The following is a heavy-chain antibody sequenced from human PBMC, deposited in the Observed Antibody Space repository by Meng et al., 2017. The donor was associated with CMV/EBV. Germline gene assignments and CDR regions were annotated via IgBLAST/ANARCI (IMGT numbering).Heavy chain of an antibody. J-gene: IGHJ4*02. CDR2: IYYSGST. V-gene: IGHV4-59*01. D-gene: IGHD2-2*01. CDR3: ARVVGDVVVPAATQYYFDY. Sequence: GSLRLSCTVPGGSISSYYWSWIRQPPGKGLEWIGYIYYSGSTNYNPSLKSRVTISVDTSKNQFSLRLSSVTAADTAVYYCARVVGDVVVPAATQYYFDYWGQGTLVTVSS. CDR1: GGSISSYY.